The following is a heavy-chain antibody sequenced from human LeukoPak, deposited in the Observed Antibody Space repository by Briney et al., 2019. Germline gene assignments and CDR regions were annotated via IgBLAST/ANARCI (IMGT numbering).Heavy chain of an antibody. Sequence: GGSLRLSCAASGFTFSSYEMNWVRQAPGKGLGWVSYISSSGSTIYYADSVKGRFTISRDNAKISLYLQMNSLRAEDTAVYYCAREQWLAHDVWGKGTTVTVSS. D-gene: IGHD6-19*01. CDR3: AREQWLAHDV. CDR2: ISSSGSTI. CDR1: GFTFSSYE. J-gene: IGHJ6*04. V-gene: IGHV3-48*03.